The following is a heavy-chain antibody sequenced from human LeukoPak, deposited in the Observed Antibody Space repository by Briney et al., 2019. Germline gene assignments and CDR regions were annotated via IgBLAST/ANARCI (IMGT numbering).Heavy chain of an antibody. CDR1: GFTFSNYW. CDR2: IKQDGSEK. Sequence: GGSLRLSCAASGFTFSNYWMIWVRQAPGKGLVWVGNIKQDGSEKRYADSVRGRFSISRDNAQTSLYLQMNSLRAEDTAVYYCARASDPWLQLTWGQGTLVTVSS. CDR3: ARASDPWLQLT. D-gene: IGHD5-24*01. V-gene: IGHV3-7*05. J-gene: IGHJ5*02.